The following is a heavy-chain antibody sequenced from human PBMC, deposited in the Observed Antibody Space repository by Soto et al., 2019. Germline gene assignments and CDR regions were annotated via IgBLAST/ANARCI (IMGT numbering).Heavy chain of an antibody. V-gene: IGHV1-18*01. CDR3: ARDFNSIRVYYYDSSGYYQDDAFDI. CDR2: ISAYNGNT. J-gene: IGHJ3*02. D-gene: IGHD3-22*01. CDR1: GYTFTSYG. Sequence: ASVKVSCKASGYTFTSYGISWVRQAPGQGLEWMGWISAYNGNTNYAQKLRGRVTMTTDTSTSTAYMELRSLRSDDTAVYYCARDFNSIRVYYYDSSGYYQDDAFDIWG.